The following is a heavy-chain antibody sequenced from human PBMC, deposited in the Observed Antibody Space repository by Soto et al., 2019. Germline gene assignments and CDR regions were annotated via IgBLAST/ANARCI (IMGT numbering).Heavy chain of an antibody. D-gene: IGHD2-15*01. J-gene: IGHJ5*01. CDR3: GRVVEGATRHTDFDS. V-gene: IGHV4-39*01. CDR2: IYYSGGA. CDR1: CVSIHNSHSF. Sequence: PSETLSLTCAVSCVSIHNSHSFWGWIRQPPGKGLEFIGSIYYSGGANYNPSLKSRVTISLDTSKNQFSLTVNSVTAADTAIYYCGRVVEGATRHTDFDSWGQGTLVTVS.